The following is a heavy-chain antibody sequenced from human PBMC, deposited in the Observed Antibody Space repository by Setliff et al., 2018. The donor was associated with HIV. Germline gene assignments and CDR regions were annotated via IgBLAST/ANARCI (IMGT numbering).Heavy chain of an antibody. CDR2: INPNSGGT. J-gene: IGHJ3*02. Sequence: ASVKVSCKASGYTFTGYYMHWVRQAPGQGLEWMGWINPNSGGTNYAQNFQGRVTMTRDTSISTAYMELRRLRSDDTAVYYCAREKYDNTIYFDMWGPGTMVTVSS. V-gene: IGHV1-2*02. CDR1: GYTFTGYY. D-gene: IGHD3-22*01. CDR3: AREKYDNTIYFDM.